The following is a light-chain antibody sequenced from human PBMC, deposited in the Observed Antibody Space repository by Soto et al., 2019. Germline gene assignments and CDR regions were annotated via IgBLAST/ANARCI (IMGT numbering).Light chain of an antibody. V-gene: IGKV3-20*01. CDR1: QCVSSSY. J-gene: IGKJ1*01. CDR2: GAS. CDR3: QQYGSSPPWT. Sequence: EIGLTQSPAILSVCPGERATLSCRAGQCVSSSYLAWYQQKPGQAPRLLIYGASSRATGIPDRFSGSGSGTDFTLTISRLEPEDFAVYYCQQYGSSPPWTFGQGTKVAI.